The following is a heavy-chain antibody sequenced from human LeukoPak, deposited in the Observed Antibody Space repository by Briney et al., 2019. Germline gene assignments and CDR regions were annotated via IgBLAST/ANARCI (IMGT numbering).Heavy chain of an antibody. CDR1: GGSISSYY. V-gene: IGHV4-59*01. J-gene: IGHJ6*04. CDR2: IYYSGST. D-gene: IGHD5-24*01. Sequence: SETLSLTCTVSGGSISSYYWSWIRQPPGKGLEWIGYIYYSGSTNYNPSLKSRVTISVDTSKNQFSLKMSSVTAADTAVYYCARFDGYYGTDVWGKETTVTVSS. CDR3: ARFDGYYGTDV.